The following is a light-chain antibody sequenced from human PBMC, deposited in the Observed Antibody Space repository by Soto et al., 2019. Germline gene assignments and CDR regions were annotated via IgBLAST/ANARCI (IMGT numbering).Light chain of an antibody. J-gene: IGKJ4*01. CDR1: QGFTSSY. V-gene: IGKV3-20*01. CDR3: EQYDKSIT. Sequence: EIVLTQSPCTLSSSAGDRATLSWRASQGFTSSYLAWYQQKPGQAPRLLIYCASSRATGIPDRFSGSGSGTDFTLTIIRLEPEDFAVYYCEQYDKSITFGGGTKVDIK. CDR2: CAS.